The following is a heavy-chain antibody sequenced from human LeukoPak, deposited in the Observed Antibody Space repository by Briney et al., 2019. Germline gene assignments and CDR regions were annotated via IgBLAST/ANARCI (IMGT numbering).Heavy chain of an antibody. J-gene: IGHJ6*02. CDR2: IYYSGST. D-gene: IGHD3-9*01. CDR3: ARGPGSYDILTGYYPLDYYYYHGMDV. V-gene: IGHV4-39*07. CDR1: GGSFSSYY. Sequence: SETLSLTCAVYGGSFSSYYWGWIRQPPGKGLEWIGSIYYSGSTYYNPSLKSRVTISVDTSKNQFSLKLSSVTAADTAVYYCARGPGSYDILTGYYPLDYYYYHGMDVWGQGTTVTVSS.